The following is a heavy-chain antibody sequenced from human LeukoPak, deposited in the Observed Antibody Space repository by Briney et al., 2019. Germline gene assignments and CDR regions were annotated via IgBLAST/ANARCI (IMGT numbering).Heavy chain of an antibody. CDR2: MYLSGTT. V-gene: IGHV4-4*02. D-gene: IGHD3-22*01. CDR1: GDSMNSLDL. Sequence: SETLSLTCTVSGDSMNSLDLWSWVRQPPGKGLEWIGEMYLSGTTHSNPSVKSRVTISIDKSKNQFFLNLSSVTAADTAVYYCAGLVGRYSSGLYYYYFDYWGQGTLVTVSS. CDR3: AGLVGRYSSGLYYYYFDY. J-gene: IGHJ4*02.